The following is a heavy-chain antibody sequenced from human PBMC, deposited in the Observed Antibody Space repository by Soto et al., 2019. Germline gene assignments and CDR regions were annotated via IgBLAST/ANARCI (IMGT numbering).Heavy chain of an antibody. CDR2: ISPGSRYP. CDR3: VRGGGGGLFDP. V-gene: IGHV3-11*06. D-gene: IGHD2-15*01. Sequence: PGGSLRLSCAGSGFTFGDSYMSWIRQAPGKGLEWLSYISPGSRYPAYADSVKGRFTISRDNARRSLFLQMTRLTAEDTAMYYCVRGGGGGLFDPWGQGTMVTVSS. CDR1: GFTFGDSY. J-gene: IGHJ5*02.